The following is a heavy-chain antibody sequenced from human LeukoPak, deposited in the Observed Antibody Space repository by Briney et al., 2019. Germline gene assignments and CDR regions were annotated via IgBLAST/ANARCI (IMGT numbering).Heavy chain of an antibody. CDR1: GYTFTSYA. V-gene: IGHV1-3*01. CDR2: INAGNGNT. J-gene: IGHJ4*02. CDR3: ARESSGSYYLLIDY. D-gene: IGHD3-10*01. Sequence: ASVKVSCKASGYTFTSYAMHWVRQAPGQRLEWMGWINAGNGNTKYSQKFQGRVTITRDTSASTAYMELSSLRSEDTAVYYCARESSGSYYLLIDYWGQGTLVTVSS.